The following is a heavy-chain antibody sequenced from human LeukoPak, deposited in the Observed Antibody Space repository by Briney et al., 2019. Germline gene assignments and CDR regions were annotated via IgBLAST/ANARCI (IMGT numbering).Heavy chain of an antibody. CDR2: LYTDNDDA. CDR3: ARGGAAAETSGFDH. J-gene: IGHJ4*01. D-gene: IGHD6-13*01. V-gene: IGHV1-8*01. Sequence: ASVKVSCQASGYTFASHDIIWVRQATGQGLEYMGWLYTDNDDAGYADKFQGRLNLTRDSSTSTAYLELNSLTFDDTAVYYCARGGAAAETSGFDHWGRGTQVTVSA. CDR1: GYTFASHD.